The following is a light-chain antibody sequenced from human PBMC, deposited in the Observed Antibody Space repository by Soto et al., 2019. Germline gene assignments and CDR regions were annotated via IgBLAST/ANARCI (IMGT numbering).Light chain of an antibody. CDR2: GAS. CDR1: QRVSSGY. Sequence: MVFTQSPGTLSLSPGERATLSCRASQRVSSGYLAWYQQKPGQAPRLLIYGASNRATDIPDRFSGRGSGTDFTLTISRLEPEDFAVYYCQHYGSSPPSSPFGQGTLLAVK. V-gene: IGKV3-20*01. J-gene: IGKJ5*01. CDR3: QHYGSSPPSSP.